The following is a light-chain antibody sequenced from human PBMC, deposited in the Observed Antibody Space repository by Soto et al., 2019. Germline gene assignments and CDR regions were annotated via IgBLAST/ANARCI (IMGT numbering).Light chain of an antibody. V-gene: IGKV1-5*01. J-gene: IGKJ3*01. Sequence: DIQMTQSPSTLAASVGDRVTITCRASQNINRWLAWYQQKPGKAPKVLIYDASSLESGVPSRFSGSGSGTEFTLTITGLQPDDFATYYCQQSDGYFGPGTPVDFK. CDR2: DAS. CDR1: QNINRW. CDR3: QQSDGY.